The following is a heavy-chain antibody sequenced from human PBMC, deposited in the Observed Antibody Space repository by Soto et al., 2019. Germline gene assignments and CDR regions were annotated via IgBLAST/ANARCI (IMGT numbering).Heavy chain of an antibody. J-gene: IGHJ6*02. CDR3: AKDSVSGSRRVPLNYYDMDV. D-gene: IGHD3-10*01. Sequence: QVQLVESGGGVVQSGRSLRLSCAASGFTFSTYGMHWVRQAPGKGLEWVAVISYDGSDKYYADPVKGRFTISRDNSKNTLSLLINSLTTADTAVYYCAKDSVSGSRRVPLNYYDMDVWGQGTTVTVSS. CDR2: ISYDGSDK. CDR1: GFTFSTYG. V-gene: IGHV3-30*18.